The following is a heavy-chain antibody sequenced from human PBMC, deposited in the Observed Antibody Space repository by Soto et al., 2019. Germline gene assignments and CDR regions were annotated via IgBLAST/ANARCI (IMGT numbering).Heavy chain of an antibody. CDR1: GFTFSSHA. D-gene: IGHD2-8*01. V-gene: IGHV3-48*03. CDR3: ARGGVY. Sequence: GGSLRLSCAASGFTFSSHAMNWVRQAPGKGLEWISYISGSGVTTYYADSVRGRFIVSRDNAQESLFLQMNSLRVEDTAIYYCARGGVYWGQGTLVTVSS. CDR2: ISGSGVTT. J-gene: IGHJ4*02.